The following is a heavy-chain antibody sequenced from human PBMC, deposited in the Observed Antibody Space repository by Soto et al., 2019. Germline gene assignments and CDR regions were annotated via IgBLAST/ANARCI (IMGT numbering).Heavy chain of an antibody. D-gene: IGHD2-15*01. V-gene: IGHV3-23*01. CDR3: AKNSYCSGGSCGSYYYYGMDV. CDR2: ITFSGGST. Sequence: EVQLLESGGGLAQAGGSLRLSCAASGFTFSNYAMTWIRQAPGKGLEWVSGITFSGGSTYYADSVKGRFTISRDNSKNTLFLQMSSLRAEDTAEYFCAKNSYCSGGSCGSYYYYGMDVWGQGTTVTVSS. CDR1: GFTFSNYA. J-gene: IGHJ6*02.